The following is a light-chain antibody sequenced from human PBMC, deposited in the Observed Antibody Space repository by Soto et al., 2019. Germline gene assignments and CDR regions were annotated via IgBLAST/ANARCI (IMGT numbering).Light chain of an antibody. J-gene: IGKJ5*01. CDR3: QQYNNWPPIT. Sequence: ETVMTQSPSTLSVSPGEGATLSCRASQSVSINLAWYQQKPGQAPRLLIYGASTRATGIPARFSGSGSGTELTLTIISLQSEDFAVYYCQQYNNWPPITFGQGTRLEIK. V-gene: IGKV3-15*01. CDR1: QSVSIN. CDR2: GAS.